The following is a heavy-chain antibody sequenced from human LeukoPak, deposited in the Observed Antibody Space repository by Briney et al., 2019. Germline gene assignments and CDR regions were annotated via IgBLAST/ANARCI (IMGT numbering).Heavy chain of an antibody. CDR2: IYYSGST. J-gene: IGHJ4*02. CDR1: GSSISSSY. V-gene: IGHV4-59*01. CDR3: ARVNSNGGASFDY. D-gene: IGHD4-11*01. Sequence: SETLSLTCTVSGSSISSSYWSWIRQPPGKGLEWIGYIYYSGSTNYNPSLNSRVTISVDTSKNQLSLKLNSVTAADTAVYYCARVNSNGGASFDYWGQGTLVTVSS.